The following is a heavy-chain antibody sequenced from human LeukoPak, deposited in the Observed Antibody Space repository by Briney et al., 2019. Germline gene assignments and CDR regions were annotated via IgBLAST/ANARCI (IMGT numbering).Heavy chain of an antibody. J-gene: IGHJ4*02. D-gene: IGHD3-22*01. CDR3: ARDLMIAYYFDY. V-gene: IGHV4-34*01. CDR1: GGSFSGYY. CDR2: INHSGST. Sequence: PSETLSLTCAVYGGSFSGYYWSWIRQPPGKGLEWIGEINHSGSTNYNPSLKSRVTISVDKSKNRFSLQLSSVTAADTAVYYCARDLMIAYYFDYWGQGTLVTVSP.